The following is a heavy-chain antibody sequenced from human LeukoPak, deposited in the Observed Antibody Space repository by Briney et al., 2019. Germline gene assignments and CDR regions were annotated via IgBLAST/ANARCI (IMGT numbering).Heavy chain of an antibody. CDR1: GGSISSSSYY. Sequence: PSETLSLTCTVSGGSISSSSYYWGWIRQPPGKGLEWIGSIYYSGSTYYNPSLKSRVTISVDTSKNQFFLKVSSVTAADTAMYYCARGHYGDFGDYFDPWGQGTLVTVSS. D-gene: IGHD4-17*01. J-gene: IGHJ5*02. CDR2: IYYSGST. CDR3: ARGHYGDFGDYFDP. V-gene: IGHV4-39*07.